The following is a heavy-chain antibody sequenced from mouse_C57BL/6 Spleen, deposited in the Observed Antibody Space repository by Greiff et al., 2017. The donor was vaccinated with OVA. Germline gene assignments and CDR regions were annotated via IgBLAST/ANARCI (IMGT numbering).Heavy chain of an antibody. D-gene: IGHD1-1*01. Sequence: VQLKESGPELVKPGASVKIPCKASGYTFTDYNMDWVKQSHGKSLEWIGDINPNNGGTIYNQKFKGKATLTVDKSSSTAYMELRSLTSEDTAVYYCARSITTVVAYYAMDYWGQGTSVTVSS. CDR3: ARSITTVVAYYAMDY. CDR1: GYTFTDYN. V-gene: IGHV1-18*01. J-gene: IGHJ4*01. CDR2: INPNNGGT.